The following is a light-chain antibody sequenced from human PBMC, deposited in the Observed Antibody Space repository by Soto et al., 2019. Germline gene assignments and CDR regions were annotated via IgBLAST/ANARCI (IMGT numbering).Light chain of an antibody. J-gene: IGKJ5*01. CDR3: QQYKNWPL. CDR1: HSVNSH. Sequence: IVLTQSPGTLSLSPWERVTLSCRTSHSVNSHVAWYQQKPGQAPRLLLYGASTRATGIPVRFSGSGFGTEFTLTISSLQSEDFAVYYCQQYKNWPLFGQGTRLEIK. CDR2: GAS. V-gene: IGKV3-15*01.